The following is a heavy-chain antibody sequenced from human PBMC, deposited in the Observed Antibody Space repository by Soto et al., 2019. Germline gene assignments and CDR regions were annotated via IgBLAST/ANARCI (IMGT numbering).Heavy chain of an antibody. J-gene: IGHJ4*02. CDR3: ARYVYYGGYFDY. D-gene: IGHD4-17*01. CDR2: IVVGSGNT. Sequence: SVKVSCKASGFTFTSSAVQWVRQARGQRLEWIGWIVVGSGNTNYAQKFQERVTITRDMSTSTAYMELSSLRSEDTAVYYCARYVYYGGYFDYWGQGTLVTVSS. V-gene: IGHV1-58*01. CDR1: GFTFTSSA.